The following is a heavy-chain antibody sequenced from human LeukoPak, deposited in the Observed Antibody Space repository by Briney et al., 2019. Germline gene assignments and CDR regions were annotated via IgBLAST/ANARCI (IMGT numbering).Heavy chain of an antibody. J-gene: IGHJ4*02. V-gene: IGHV4-59*11. CDR1: GGSITSHY. Sequence: SETLSLTCTVSGGSITSHYGNWVRQSPRVGLEWIGYVYYTGSTTYNPSLQSRVTISVDTSKNQFSLKLSSVTAADTAVYYCARLAFPYYYGSGTYRPRIYYFDYWGQGTLVTVSS. CDR2: VYYTGST. CDR3: ARLAFPYYYGSGTYRPRIYYFDY. D-gene: IGHD3-10*01.